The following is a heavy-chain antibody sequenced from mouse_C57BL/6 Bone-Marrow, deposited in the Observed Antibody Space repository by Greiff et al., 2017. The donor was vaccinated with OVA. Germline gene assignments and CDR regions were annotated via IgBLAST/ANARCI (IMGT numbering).Heavy chain of an antibody. V-gene: IGHV1-72*01. CDR3: ARFGYDAGYYFDY. CDR1: GYTFTSYW. CDR2: IDPNSGGT. J-gene: IGHJ2*01. Sequence: QVQLQQPGAELVKPGASVKLSCKASGYTFTSYWKHWVKQRPGRGLEWIGRIDPNSGGTKYNEKFKSKATLTVDKPSSTAYMQLSSLTSEDSAVYYCARFGYDAGYYFDYWGQGTTLTVSS. D-gene: IGHD2-2*01.